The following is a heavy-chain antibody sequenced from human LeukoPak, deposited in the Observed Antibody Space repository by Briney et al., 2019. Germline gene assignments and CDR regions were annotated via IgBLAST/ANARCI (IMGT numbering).Heavy chain of an antibody. CDR3: ARGPPPDFDC. J-gene: IGHJ4*02. CDR1: GGSISSYY. Sequence: SGTLSLTCTVSGGSISSYYWSWIRQPPGKGLEWIGYIYYSGSTNYNPSLKSRVTISVDTSKNQFSLKLSSVTAADTAVYYCARGPPPDFDCWGQGTLVTVSS. V-gene: IGHV4-59*12. CDR2: IYYSGST.